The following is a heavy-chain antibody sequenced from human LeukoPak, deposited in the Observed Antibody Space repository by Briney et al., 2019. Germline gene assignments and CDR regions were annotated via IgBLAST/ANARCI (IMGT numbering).Heavy chain of an antibody. Sequence: GGSLRLSCAASGFTFSSYAMSWVRQAPGKGLEWVSAISGSGGSTYYADSVKGRFTISRDNSKNTLYQQMNSLRAEDTTVYYCANQYSGSYFGYFDYWGQGTLVTVSS. V-gene: IGHV3-23*01. D-gene: IGHD1-26*01. CDR2: ISGSGGST. J-gene: IGHJ4*02. CDR1: GFTFSSYA. CDR3: ANQYSGSYFGYFDY.